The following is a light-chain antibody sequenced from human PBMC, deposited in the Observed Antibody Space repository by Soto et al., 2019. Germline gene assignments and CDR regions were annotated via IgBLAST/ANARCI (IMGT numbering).Light chain of an antibody. CDR1: SSDVGSSNL. CDR3: CSFAGSSTYVV. Sequence: QSALTQPASVSGSPGQSITISCTGTSSDVGSSNLVSWYQHHPGKAPKLMIYEANMRPSGVSNRFSGSKSGNTASLTISGLQAEDEAYYYCCSFAGSSTYVVFGGGTKLTVL. V-gene: IGLV2-23*01. CDR2: EAN. J-gene: IGLJ2*01.